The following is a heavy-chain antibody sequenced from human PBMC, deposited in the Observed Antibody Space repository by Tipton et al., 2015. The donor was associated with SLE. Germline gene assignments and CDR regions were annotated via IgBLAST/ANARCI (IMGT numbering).Heavy chain of an antibody. CDR2: IYSGGSK. CDR3: ARGSGWYHFDY. Sequence: GSLRLSCTVSGGSIDSYYCGWIRQPPGKGLEWVSVIYSGGSKNYADSVKGRFTISRDNPKNTLYLQMNSLRAEDTAVYYCARGSGWYHFDYWGQGTLVTVSS. J-gene: IGHJ4*02. CDR1: GGSIDSYY. D-gene: IGHD6-19*01. V-gene: IGHV3-66*02.